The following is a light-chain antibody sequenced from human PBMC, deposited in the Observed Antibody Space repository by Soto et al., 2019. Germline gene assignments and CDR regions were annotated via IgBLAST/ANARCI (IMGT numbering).Light chain of an antibody. Sequence: DIQMTQSPSTLSASVGDRVTNTCRASQSISSWLAWYQQKPGKAPKLLIYDAFSLESGVPSRFSGSGSGTEFTLTISSLQPDDFATYYCQQYNSYPLTFGGGTKVDIK. CDR3: QQYNSYPLT. J-gene: IGKJ4*01. CDR1: QSISSW. CDR2: DAF. V-gene: IGKV1-5*01.